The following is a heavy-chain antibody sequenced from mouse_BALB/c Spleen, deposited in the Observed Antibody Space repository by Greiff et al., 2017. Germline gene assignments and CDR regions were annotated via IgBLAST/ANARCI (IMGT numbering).Heavy chain of an antibody. CDR1: GFNIKDTY. CDR2: IDPANGNT. CDR3: ARPYGSSYVAWFAY. D-gene: IGHD1-1*01. V-gene: IGHV14-3*02. J-gene: IGHJ3*01. Sequence: VQLQQPGAELVKPGASVKLSCTASGFNIKDTYMHWVKQRPEQGLEWIGRIDPANGNTKYDPKFQGKATITADTSSNTAYLQLSSLTSEDTAVYYCARPYGSSYVAWFAYWGQGTLVTVSA.